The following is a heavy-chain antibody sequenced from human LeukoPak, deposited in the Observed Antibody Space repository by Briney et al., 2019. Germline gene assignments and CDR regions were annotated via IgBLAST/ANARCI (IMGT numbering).Heavy chain of an antibody. CDR1: GFTFSSYS. D-gene: IGHD3-10*01. Sequence: GGSLRLSCAASGFTFSSYSMNWVRRAPGKGLEWVSSISSSSSYIYYADSVKGRFTISRDNAKNSLYLQMNSLRAEDTAVYYCARGSNGYGSGSLYGMDVWGQGTTVTVSS. CDR3: ARGSNGYGSGSLYGMDV. V-gene: IGHV3-21*01. J-gene: IGHJ6*02. CDR2: ISSSSSYI.